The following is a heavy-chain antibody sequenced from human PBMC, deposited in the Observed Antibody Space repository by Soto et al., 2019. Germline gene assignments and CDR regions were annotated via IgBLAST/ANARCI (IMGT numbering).Heavy chain of an antibody. J-gene: IGHJ6*02. CDR3: ARAIKMVATAIYYYGMDV. Sequence: GASVKVSCKASGGTFSSYAISWVRQAPGQGLEWMGGIIPIFGTANYAQKFQGRVTITADESTSTAYMELSSLRSEDTAVYYCARAIKMVATAIYYYGMDVWAQGTTVTVSS. CDR2: IIPIFGTA. D-gene: IGHD2-21*02. CDR1: GGTFSSYA. V-gene: IGHV1-69*13.